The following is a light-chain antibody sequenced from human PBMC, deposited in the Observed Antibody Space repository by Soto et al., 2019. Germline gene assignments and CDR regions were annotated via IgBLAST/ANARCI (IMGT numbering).Light chain of an antibody. CDR1: SSDIGGYNF. V-gene: IGLV2-14*03. CDR3: RSYISSSSPYV. Sequence: QSALTQPASVSGSPGQSISISCTGTSSDIGGYNFVSWYQHHPGKAPRLIIFGVTDRPSGVSDRFSGSKSGNTASLTISGLQAEDEADYYCRSYISSSSPYVFGTGTKLTVL. J-gene: IGLJ1*01. CDR2: GVT.